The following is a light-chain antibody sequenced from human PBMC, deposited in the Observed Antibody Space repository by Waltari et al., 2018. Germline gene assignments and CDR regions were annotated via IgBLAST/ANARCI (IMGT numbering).Light chain of an antibody. V-gene: IGLV2-23*02. CDR2: EVS. J-gene: IGLJ2*01. CDR1: SSDVGNYNL. Sequence: QSALTQPASVSGSPGQSITISCTGTSSDVGNYNLVSWYQQHPGKAPKLIIYEVSQRPSGVSNRFSGSKSSTTASLTISGLQAEDEADFYFCSYAGSGSSVVFGGGTKLTVL. CDR3: CSYAGSGSSVV.